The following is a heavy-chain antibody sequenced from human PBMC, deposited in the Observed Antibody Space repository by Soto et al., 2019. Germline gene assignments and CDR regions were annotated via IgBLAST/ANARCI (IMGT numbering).Heavy chain of an antibody. CDR1: GYSFSSYC. V-gene: IGHV1-18*01. D-gene: IGHD6-6*01. CDR2: ISGNGYT. Sequence: ASVKVACKASGYSFSSYCITLVGRAPVQGLEWMGWISGNGYTNYSQKFQGRVILTTDTSTTTAYMEVRSLTSDDTATYYCARGTGSIAALQDQDAFHIWGQGTAVTVSS. J-gene: IGHJ3*02. CDR3: ARGTGSIAALQDQDAFHI.